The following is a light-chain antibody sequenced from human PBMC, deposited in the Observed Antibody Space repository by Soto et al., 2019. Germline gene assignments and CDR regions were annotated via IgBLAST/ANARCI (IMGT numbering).Light chain of an antibody. CDR1: QSISSW. Sequence: DIQMTQSPSTLSASVGDTVTITCRASQSISSWLAWYQQKPGKAPKVLIYKASSLDSGVPSRFSGSGSGTEFTLTISSLQPDDSATYYCQQYQSLWTFGQGTKVEIK. V-gene: IGKV1-5*03. CDR3: QQYQSLWT. J-gene: IGKJ1*01. CDR2: KAS.